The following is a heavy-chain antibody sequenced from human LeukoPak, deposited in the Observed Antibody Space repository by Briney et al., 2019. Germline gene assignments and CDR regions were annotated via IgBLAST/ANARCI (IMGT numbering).Heavy chain of an antibody. CDR1: GFTFSSYS. V-gene: IGHV3-21*01. D-gene: IGHD1-1*01. J-gene: IGHJ5*02. CDR2: ISSSSSYI. CDR3: AREALYNWNGWFDP. Sequence: GGSLRLSCAASGFTFSSYSMNWVRQAPGKGLEWVSPISSSSSYIYYADSVKGRFTISRDNAKNSLYLQMNSLRAEDTAVYYCAREALYNWNGWFDPWGQGTLVTVSS.